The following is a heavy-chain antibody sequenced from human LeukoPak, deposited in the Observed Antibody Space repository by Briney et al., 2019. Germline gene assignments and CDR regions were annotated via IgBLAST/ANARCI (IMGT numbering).Heavy chain of an antibody. V-gene: IGHV4-39*01. Sequence: PSGNLSLPRPFSGAPLRRSTHYLAWVPPAPGTGLGWVGSIFYSGDTYYNPSLRSRLTIAVDTSKNQFSLNLASVTASDTGTYFCSRRGTTSSIGWFDPWGQGSPVIVSS. CDR1: GAPLRRSTHY. CDR2: IFYSGDT. J-gene: IGHJ5*02. CDR3: SRRGTTSSIGWFDP. D-gene: IGHD3-16*01.